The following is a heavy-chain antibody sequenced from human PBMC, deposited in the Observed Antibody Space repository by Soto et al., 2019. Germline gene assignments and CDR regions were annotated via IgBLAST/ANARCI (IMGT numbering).Heavy chain of an antibody. V-gene: IGHV4-39*01. J-gene: IGHJ4*02. CDR1: GESISSSSYY. D-gene: IGHD2-21*02. Sequence: PSETLSLTWIVSGESISSSSYYWGLIRPPPGKGLEWIGSIYYSGRTYYNPSFKSRVTISIDTSKNQFSLKLSSVTATDTAVYYCARQRTTVVTQAYFDHWGQGALVTVSS. CDR2: IYYSGRT. CDR3: ARQRTTVVTQAYFDH.